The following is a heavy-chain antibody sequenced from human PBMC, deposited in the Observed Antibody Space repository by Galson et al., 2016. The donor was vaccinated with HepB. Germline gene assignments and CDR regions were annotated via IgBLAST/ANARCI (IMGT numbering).Heavy chain of an antibody. CDR3: ARESARTFYYDSSGYRWAFDI. V-gene: IGHV3-30-3*01. D-gene: IGHD3-22*01. Sequence: SLRLSCAASGFTFSSYAMHWVRQAPGKGPEWVAGISYDGSKKYYADSVQGRFTISRDNSKNTLYLQMNSLRVEDTAMYYCARESARTFYYDSSGYRWAFDIGGQGTMVTVSS. CDR2: ISYDGSKK. CDR1: GFTFSSYA. J-gene: IGHJ3*02.